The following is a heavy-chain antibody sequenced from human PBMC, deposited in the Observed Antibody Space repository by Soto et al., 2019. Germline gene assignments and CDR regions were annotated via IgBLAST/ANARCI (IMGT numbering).Heavy chain of an antibody. CDR2: VNPNSGNT. J-gene: IGHJ6*02. D-gene: IGHD1-26*01. CDR3: ARGGSGSYFFYYYGMDV. V-gene: IGHV1-8*01. Sequence: ASVKVSCKASGYTFTSYDINWVRQATGQGLEWMGWVNPNSGNTGYAQKFQGRVTMTRNTSISTAYMELSSLRSEDTAVYYCARGGSGSYFFYYYGMDVWGQGTTVTVSS. CDR1: GYTFTSYD.